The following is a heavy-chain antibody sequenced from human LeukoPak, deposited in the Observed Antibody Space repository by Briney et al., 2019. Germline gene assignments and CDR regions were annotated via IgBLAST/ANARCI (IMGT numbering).Heavy chain of an antibody. V-gene: IGHV1-18*01. Sequence: GASVKVSCKASGYTFTSYGISWVRQAPGQGLEWMGRISDYNGNTNYAQKVQGRVTMTTDTSTSTAYMELRSLRSDDTAVYYCARAPRDYHDSGGNMGGLDYGAQEPW. CDR3: ARAPRDYHDSGGNMGGLDY. J-gene: IGHJ4*01. D-gene: IGHD3-22*01. CDR2: ISDYNGNT. CDR1: GYTFTSYG.